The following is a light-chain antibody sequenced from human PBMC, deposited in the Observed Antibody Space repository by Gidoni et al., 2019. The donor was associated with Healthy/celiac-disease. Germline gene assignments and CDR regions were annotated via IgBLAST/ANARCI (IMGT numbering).Light chain of an antibody. CDR3: QQYNSYST. J-gene: IGKJ1*01. V-gene: IGKV1-5*03. CDR1: QSTSSW. Sequence: DIQLTQSPSTLSASVGDRVTITCRASQSTSSWLAWYQQKPREAPKLLFYKASSLESGVPSRFSGSGSGTEFTLTISSLQPDDFATYYCQQYNSYSTFGQGTKVEIK. CDR2: KAS.